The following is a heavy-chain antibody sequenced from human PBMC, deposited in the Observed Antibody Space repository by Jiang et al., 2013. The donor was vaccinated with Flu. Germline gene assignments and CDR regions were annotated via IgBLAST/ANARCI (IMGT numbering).Heavy chain of an antibody. J-gene: IGHJ6*02. CDR3: TSGLINSYFAMDV. Sequence: QLLESGGGLVQPGRSLILSCTASGFTFGDYPMSWFRQAPGKGLEWIGVMKRKAYGGSTDYAASVKGRFTISRDDSRNIAALRMTSLKSEDTGVYYCTSGLINSYFAMDVWGQGTAVTVSS. CDR2: MKRKAYGGST. V-gene: IGHV3-49*03. CDR1: GFTFGDYP. D-gene: IGHD3/OR15-3a*01.